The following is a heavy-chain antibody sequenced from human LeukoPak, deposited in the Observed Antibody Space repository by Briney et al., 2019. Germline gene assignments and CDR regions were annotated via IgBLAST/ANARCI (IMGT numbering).Heavy chain of an antibody. CDR2: ISSSSSYI. J-gene: IGHJ4*02. Sequence: GGSLRLSCAASGFTFSSYSMNWVRQAPGKGLEWVSSISSSSSYIYYADSVKGRFTISRDNAKNSLYLRMNSLRAEDTAVYYCARDSTYYDSSGYYDYFDYWGQGTLVTVSS. V-gene: IGHV3-21*01. D-gene: IGHD3-22*01. CDR3: ARDSTYYDSSGYYDYFDY. CDR1: GFTFSSYS.